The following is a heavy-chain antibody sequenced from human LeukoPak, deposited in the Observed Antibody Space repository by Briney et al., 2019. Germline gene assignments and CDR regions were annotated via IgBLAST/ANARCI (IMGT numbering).Heavy chain of an antibody. V-gene: IGHV4-38-2*01. D-gene: IGHD2-2*01. CDR2: IYHSGST. CDR3: ATIPIVVVPAAMGDYYYYYMDV. Sequence: KSSETLSLTCAFSGYSISSGYYWGWIRQPPGNGLEWIGSIYHSGSTYYNPSLKSRVTISVDTSKNQFSLKLSSVTSADTAVYYCATIPIVVVPAAMGDYYYYYMDVWGKGTTVTVSS. CDR1: GYSISSGYY. J-gene: IGHJ6*03.